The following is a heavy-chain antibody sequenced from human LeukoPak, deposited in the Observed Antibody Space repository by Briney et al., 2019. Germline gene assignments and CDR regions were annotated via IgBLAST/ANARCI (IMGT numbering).Heavy chain of an antibody. CDR3: ASYFFARVVPAAHSTDY. V-gene: IGHV1-69*13. J-gene: IGHJ4*02. CDR2: IIPIFGTA. Sequence: GASVKVSCKVSGYTLTELSMHWVRQAPGQGLEWMGGIIPIFGTANYAQKFQGRVTITADESTSTAYMELSSLRSEDTAVYYCASYFFARVVPAAHSTDYWGQGTLVTVSS. D-gene: IGHD2-2*01. CDR1: GYTLTELS.